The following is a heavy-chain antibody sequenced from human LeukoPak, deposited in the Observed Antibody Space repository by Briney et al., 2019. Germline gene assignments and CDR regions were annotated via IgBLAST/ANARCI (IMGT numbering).Heavy chain of an antibody. D-gene: IGHD3-10*01. CDR1: GGSISSSSYY. CDR2: IYYSGST. Sequence: SGTLSLTCTVSGGSISSSSYYWGWIRQPPGKGLEWIGSIYYSGSTYYNPSLKSRVTISVDTSKNQSSLKLSSVTAADTAVYYCARALHYYGSGFDYWGQGTLVTVSS. CDR3: ARALHYYGSGFDY. V-gene: IGHV4-39*01. J-gene: IGHJ4*02.